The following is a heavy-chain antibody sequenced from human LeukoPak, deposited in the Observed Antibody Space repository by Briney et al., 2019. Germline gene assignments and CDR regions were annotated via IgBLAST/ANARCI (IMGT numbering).Heavy chain of an antibody. V-gene: IGHV3-48*01. D-gene: IGHD1-1*01. CDR3: ARSGTHWGLH. Sequence: GGSLRLSCAASGFTFSSYSMNWVRQAPGKGLEWVSYISSSSSTIYYADSVKGRFTISRDNSKNTLYLQMNSLRAEDTSVYYCARSGTHWGLHWGQGTLVTVSS. CDR2: ISSSSSTI. CDR1: GFTFSSYS. J-gene: IGHJ4*02.